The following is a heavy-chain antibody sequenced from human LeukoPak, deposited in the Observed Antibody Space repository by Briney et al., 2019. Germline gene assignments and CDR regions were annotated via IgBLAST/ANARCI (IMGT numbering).Heavy chain of an antibody. CDR2: IYYSGST. D-gene: IGHD3-10*01. CDR3: ARGGDDPTDY. J-gene: IGHJ4*02. V-gene: IGHV4-31*03. CDR1: GGSISSGGYY. Sequence: SETLSLTCTVSGGSISSGGYYWSWIRQHPGKGLEWIGYIYYSGSTYYNPPLKSRVTISVDTSKNQFSLRLSSVTAADTAVYYCARGGDDPTDYWGQGTLVTVSS.